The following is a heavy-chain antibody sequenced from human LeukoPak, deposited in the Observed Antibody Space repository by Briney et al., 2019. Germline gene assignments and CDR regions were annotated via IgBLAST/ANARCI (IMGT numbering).Heavy chain of an antibody. V-gene: IGHV3-21*04. D-gene: IGHD1-26*01. CDR1: GFTFSSYS. CDR2: ISSSSSYI. Sequence: GGSLRLSCAASGFTFSSYSMNWVRQAPGKGLEWVSSISSSSSYIYYADSVKGRFTISRDNAKNSLYLQMNSLRAEDTAVYFCARDVFAGVGPTFYYWGQGTLVTVSS. CDR3: ARDVFAGVGPTFYY. J-gene: IGHJ4*02.